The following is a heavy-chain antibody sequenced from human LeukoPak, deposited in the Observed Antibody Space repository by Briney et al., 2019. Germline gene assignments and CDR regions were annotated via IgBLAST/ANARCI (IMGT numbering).Heavy chain of an antibody. J-gene: IGHJ4*02. V-gene: IGHV3-7*01. CDR1: GFTFSSYW. Sequence: GGSLRLSCAASGFTFSSYWMSGVRQAPGRGLEWVANIKQEGSEKYYVDSVKGRFTISRDNAKNSLYLQMNRLRAEDTAVYYCARIAAAGCDYWGQGTLVTVSS. CDR3: ARIAAAGCDY. D-gene: IGHD6-13*01. CDR2: IKQEGSEK.